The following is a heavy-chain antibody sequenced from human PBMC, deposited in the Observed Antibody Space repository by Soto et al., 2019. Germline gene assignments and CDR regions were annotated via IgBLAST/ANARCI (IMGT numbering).Heavy chain of an antibody. CDR2: IYYSGST. V-gene: IGHV4-39*01. D-gene: IGHD5-18*01. CDR3: ARLITVDTAMVTADY. CDR1: GGSISSSSYY. J-gene: IGHJ4*02. Sequence: SETLSLTCTVSGGSISSSSYYWGWIRQPPGKGLEWIGSIYYSGSTYYNPSLKSRVTISVDTSKNQFSLKLSSVTAADTAVYYCARLITVDTAMVTADYWGQGTLVTVSS.